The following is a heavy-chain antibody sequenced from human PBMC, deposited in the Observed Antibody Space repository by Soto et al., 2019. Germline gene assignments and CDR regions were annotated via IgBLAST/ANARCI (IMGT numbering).Heavy chain of an antibody. CDR3: AKSLYSNYWFDP. CDR1: GYTFTSYG. Sequence: ASVKVSCKASGYTFTSYGISWVRQAPGQGLEWMGWISAYNGNTNYAQKLQGRVTMTTDTSTSTAYMELRSLRSDDTAVYYCAKSLYSNYWFDPWGQGTLVTVSS. CDR2: ISAYNGNT. V-gene: IGHV1-18*01. D-gene: IGHD4-4*01. J-gene: IGHJ5*02.